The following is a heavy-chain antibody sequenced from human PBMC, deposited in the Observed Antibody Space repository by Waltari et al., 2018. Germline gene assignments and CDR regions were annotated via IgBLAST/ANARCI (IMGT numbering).Heavy chain of an antibody. D-gene: IGHD4-4*01. CDR3: ARDGWGTVTTPDY. V-gene: IGHV3-30-3*01. J-gene: IGHJ4*02. CDR2: ISYDGSNT. Sequence: QVQLVESGGGVVQPGRSLRLSCAASGFTFSSYAMHWVRQAPGKGLEWVAVISYDGSNTYYADSGKGRFTISRDKSKNTLYLQMNSLRAEDTAVYYCARDGWGTVTTPDYWGQGTLVTVSS. CDR1: GFTFSSYA.